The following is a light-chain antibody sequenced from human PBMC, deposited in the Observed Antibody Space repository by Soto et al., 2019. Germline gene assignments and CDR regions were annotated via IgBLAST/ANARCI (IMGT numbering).Light chain of an antibody. CDR1: QSVSSSY. CDR3: QQYGSSPLT. V-gene: IGKV3-20*01. CDR2: VAS. Sequence: EIVLTQSPGTLSLSPGERATLSCRASQSVSSSYLAWYQQKPGQAPRLLIYVASSRATGIPDRFSGSGSWTDFPLTISRLEPEDVPVYYCQQYGSSPLTFGGGTKVEIK. J-gene: IGKJ4*01.